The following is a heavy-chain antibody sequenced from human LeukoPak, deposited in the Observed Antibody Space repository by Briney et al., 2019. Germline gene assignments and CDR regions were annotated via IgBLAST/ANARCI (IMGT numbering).Heavy chain of an antibody. CDR2: IDPDGSHQ. Sequence: GGTLRLSCAASGFTFSSYGMSWVRQAPGKGLEWVANIDPDGSHQYCVDSVKGRFTISKDNAKNSVYLQMNSLRVEDTAVYYCARDSGRREDYWGQGALVTVSS. CDR3: ARDSGRREDY. CDR1: GFTFSSYG. J-gene: IGHJ4*02. V-gene: IGHV3-7*01. D-gene: IGHD2-15*01.